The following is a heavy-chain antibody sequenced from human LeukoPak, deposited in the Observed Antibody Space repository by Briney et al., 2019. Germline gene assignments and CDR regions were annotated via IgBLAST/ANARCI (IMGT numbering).Heavy chain of an antibody. V-gene: IGHV3-23*01. D-gene: IGHD4-23*01. CDR2: ISASGSAT. J-gene: IGHJ4*02. Sequence: GGSLRLSCAASGFIFSNYGMNWVRQAPGKGLEWVAAISASGSATSYADSVKGRFTISRDNSKNTLYLQVNSLRAEDTAVYYCARRGDGGRSFDYWGQGTLVTVSS. CDR3: ARRGDGGRSFDY. CDR1: GFIFSNYG.